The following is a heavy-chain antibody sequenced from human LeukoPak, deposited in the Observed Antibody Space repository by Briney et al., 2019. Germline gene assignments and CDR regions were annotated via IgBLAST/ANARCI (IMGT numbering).Heavy chain of an antibody. CDR1: GFTFSSYG. J-gene: IGHJ4*02. CDR3: AKDLTTVVIRIFDY. CDR2: ISYDGSNK. V-gene: IGHV3-30*18. Sequence: AGGPLRLSCAASGFTFSSYGMHWVRQAPGKGLEWVAVISYDGSNKYYADSVKGRFTISRDNSKNTLYLQMNSLRAEDTAVYYCAKDLTTVVIRIFDYWGQGTLVTVSS. D-gene: IGHD4-23*01.